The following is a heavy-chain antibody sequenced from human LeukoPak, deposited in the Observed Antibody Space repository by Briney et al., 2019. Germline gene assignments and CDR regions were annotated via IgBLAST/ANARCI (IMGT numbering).Heavy chain of an antibody. CDR1: GFTFGDYA. CDR3: TRDQTPYY. CDR2: IRSKVYGGTP. V-gene: IGHV3-49*04. Sequence: GGSLRLSCAASGFTFGDYAMTWVRQAPGKGLEWVGFIRSKVYGGTPEYAASVKGRFTISGDDSKGIAYLQMNSLKTEDTAVYYCTRDQTPYYWGQGTLVTVSS. J-gene: IGHJ4*02.